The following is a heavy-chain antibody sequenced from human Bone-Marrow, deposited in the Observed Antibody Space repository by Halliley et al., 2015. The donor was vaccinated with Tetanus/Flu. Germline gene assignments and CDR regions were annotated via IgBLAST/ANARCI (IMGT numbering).Heavy chain of an antibody. J-gene: IGHJ4*02. CDR3: ATYKQQGPDH. D-gene: IGHD6-19*01. Sequence: KGVGGVSRVSSDGSSTGYADSVKGRFTISRDNAKNTLYLQMNSLRAEDTAVYYCATYKQQGPDHWGQGTLVTVSS. V-gene: IGHV3-74*01. CDR2: VSSDGSST.